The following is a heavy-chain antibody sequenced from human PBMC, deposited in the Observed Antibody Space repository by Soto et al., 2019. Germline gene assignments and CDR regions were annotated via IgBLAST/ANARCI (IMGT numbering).Heavy chain of an antibody. Sequence: VASVKVSCKASGYTFTSYDISWVRQAPGQGLEWMGWISAYNGNTNYAQKLQGRVTMTTDTSTSTAYMELRSLISDDTAVYYCARATYYYDSSGLDYWGQGTLVTVSS. J-gene: IGHJ4*02. V-gene: IGHV1-18*01. CDR3: ARATYYYDSSGLDY. CDR1: GYTFTSYD. D-gene: IGHD3-22*01. CDR2: ISAYNGNT.